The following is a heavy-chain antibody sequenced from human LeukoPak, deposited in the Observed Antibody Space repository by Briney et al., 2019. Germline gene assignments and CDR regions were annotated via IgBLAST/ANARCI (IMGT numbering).Heavy chain of an antibody. J-gene: IGHJ6*03. D-gene: IGHD3-10*01. Sequence: SVKVSCKASGFTFTGHYMHWIRQAPGQGLEWMGGIIPIFGTANYAQKFQGRVTITADKSTSTAYMELSSLRSEDTAVYYCARVSMVRGVVYYYYYYMDVWGKGTTVTVSS. CDR2: IIPIFGTA. CDR3: ARVSMVRGVVYYYYYYMDV. V-gene: IGHV1-69*06. CDR1: GFTFTGHY.